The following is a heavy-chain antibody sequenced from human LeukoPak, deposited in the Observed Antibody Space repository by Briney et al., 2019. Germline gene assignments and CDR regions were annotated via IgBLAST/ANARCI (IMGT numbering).Heavy chain of an antibody. CDR2: ISSSSTI. CDR3: AGTAWRITIFTF. CDR1: GFTFSSYS. J-gene: IGHJ4*02. D-gene: IGHD3-3*01. V-gene: IGHV3-48*01. Sequence: GGSLRLSCAASGFTFSSYSMNWVRQAPGKGLEWVSYISSSSTIYYADSVKGRFTISRDNAKNSLYLQMNSLRAEDTAVYYCAGTAWRITIFTFWGQGTLVTVSS.